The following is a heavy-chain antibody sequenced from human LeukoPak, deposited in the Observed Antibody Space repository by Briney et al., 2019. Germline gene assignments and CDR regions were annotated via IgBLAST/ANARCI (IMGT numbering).Heavy chain of an antibody. J-gene: IGHJ4*02. CDR3: ARGKVVRGVFFDY. Sequence: GGSLRLSCAASGFTFSSYEMNWVRQAPGKGLEGVSYISSSGSTIYYADSVKGRFTIFRDNAKNSLYLQMNSLRAEDTAVYYCARGKVVRGVFFDYWGQGTPVTVSS. D-gene: IGHD3-10*01. CDR1: GFTFSSYE. CDR2: ISSSGSTI. V-gene: IGHV3-48*03.